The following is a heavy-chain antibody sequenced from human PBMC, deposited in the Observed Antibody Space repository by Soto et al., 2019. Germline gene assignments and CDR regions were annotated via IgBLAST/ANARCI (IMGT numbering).Heavy chain of an antibody. V-gene: IGHV1-18*01. CDR2: ISAYNGNT. Sequence: QVQLVQSGAEVKKPGASVKVACKASGYTFTSYGISWVRQAPGQGLEWMGWISAYNGNTNYAQKLQGRVTMTTDTSPSTAYMELRSLRSDDTAVYYCARYYYDSSGYPTDAFDIWGQGTMVTVSS. D-gene: IGHD3-22*01. CDR1: GYTFTSYG. J-gene: IGHJ3*02. CDR3: ARYYYDSSGYPTDAFDI.